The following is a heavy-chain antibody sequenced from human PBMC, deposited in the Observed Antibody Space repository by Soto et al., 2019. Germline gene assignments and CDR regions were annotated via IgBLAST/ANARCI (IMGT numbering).Heavy chain of an antibody. V-gene: IGHV1-69*04. CDR3: ARDKDIVVVPAAIGWFDP. Sequence: SVKVSCKASGGTFSSYTISWVRQAPGQGLEWMGRIIPILGIANYAQKFQGRVTITADKSTSTAYMELSSLRSEDTAVYYCARDKDIVVVPAAIGWFDPWGQGTLVTVSS. CDR2: IIPILGIA. J-gene: IGHJ5*02. D-gene: IGHD2-2*02. CDR1: GGTFSSYT.